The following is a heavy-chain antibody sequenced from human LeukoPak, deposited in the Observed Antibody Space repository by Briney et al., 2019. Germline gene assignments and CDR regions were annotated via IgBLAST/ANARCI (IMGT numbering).Heavy chain of an antibody. V-gene: IGHV1-46*01. CDR2: INPSGGST. CDR3: ARDNSVEDTAWWFDP. CDR1: GYTFTSYY. Sequence: ASVKVSCKASGYTFTSYYMHWVRQAPGQGLEWMGIINPSGGSTSYAQKFQGRVTMTRDMSTSTDYMEMSSLRSEDTAVYYCARDNSVEDTAWWFDPWGQGTLVTVSS. D-gene: IGHD4-23*01. J-gene: IGHJ5*02.